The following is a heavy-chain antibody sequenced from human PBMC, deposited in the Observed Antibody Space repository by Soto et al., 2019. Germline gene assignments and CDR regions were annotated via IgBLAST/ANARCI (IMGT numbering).Heavy chain of an antibody. CDR3: EVHSYDISGPGPFDI. D-gene: IGHD3-22*01. CDR2: LGGGGFDT. J-gene: IGHJ3*02. CDR1: GFTFSSYA. V-gene: IGHV3-23*01. Sequence: EVQLLESGGGLVQPGGSLRLSCAASGFTFSSYAMSWVRQAPGKGLEWVSALGGGGFDTYYADSVNGRFTISRDNSKTTVYLQMNSLRAEDTAVYYCEVHSYDISGPGPFDICGQGTMVTVSS.